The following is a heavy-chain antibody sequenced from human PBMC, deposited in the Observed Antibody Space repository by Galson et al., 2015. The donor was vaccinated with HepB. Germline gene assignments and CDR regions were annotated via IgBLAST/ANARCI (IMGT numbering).Heavy chain of an antibody. CDR1: GFTFSSYG. V-gene: IGHV3-33*08. Sequence: SLRLSCAASGFTFSSYGMHWVRQAPGKGLEWVAVIWYDGSNKKYADSVKGRFTISRDNPKNTLYLQMNSLRDEDTAVYYCARVNGSGSYYLPIDYWGQGTLVTVSS. J-gene: IGHJ4*02. CDR3: ARVNGSGSYYLPIDY. D-gene: IGHD3-10*01. CDR2: IWYDGSNK.